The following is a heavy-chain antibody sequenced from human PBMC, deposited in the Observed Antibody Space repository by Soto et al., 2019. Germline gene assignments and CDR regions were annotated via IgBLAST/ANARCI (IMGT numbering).Heavy chain of an antibody. J-gene: IGHJ5*02. Sequence: QLQLQESGSGLVKPSQTLSLTCTVSGGSITMGGYCWSWIRQPPGQGLEWIGYICHSGNTYYNPSLQSRVTTSLDRSKNQFSLNLSSVTAADTAVYYCARVWFGESSWFDPWGQGTLVTVSS. CDR1: GGSITMGGYC. CDR3: ARVWFGESSWFDP. D-gene: IGHD3-10*01. CDR2: ICHSGNT. V-gene: IGHV4-30-2*01.